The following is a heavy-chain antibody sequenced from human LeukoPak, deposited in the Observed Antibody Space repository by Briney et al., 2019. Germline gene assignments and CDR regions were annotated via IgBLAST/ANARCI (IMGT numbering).Heavy chain of an antibody. Sequence: GGSLRLSCAASGFTFSNYGIHWVRQAPGKGLEWVSFIQNDGSEAFYADSVKGRFTISRDNSKNTLYVHMDSLRAEDTAVYYCAKVLPPAAAYYYYFYMDVWGKGTTVTVSS. CDR2: IQNDGSEA. V-gene: IGHV3-30*02. D-gene: IGHD2-2*01. CDR1: GFTFSNYG. CDR3: AKVLPPAAAYYYYFYMDV. J-gene: IGHJ6*03.